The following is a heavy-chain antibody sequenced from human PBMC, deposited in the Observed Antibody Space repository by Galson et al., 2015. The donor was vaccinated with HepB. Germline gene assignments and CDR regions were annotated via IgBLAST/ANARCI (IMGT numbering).Heavy chain of an antibody. CDR1: GGSISSYY. Sequence: ETLSLTCTVSGGSISSYYWSWIRQPPGKGLEWIGYIYYSGSTNYNPSLKSRVTISVDTSKNQFSLKLSSVTAADTAVYYCARRANTYDFWSGYLDFEGFWAFDIWGQGTMVTVSS. J-gene: IGHJ3*02. V-gene: IGHV4-59*08. CDR3: ARRANTYDFWSGYLDFEGFWAFDI. D-gene: IGHD3-3*01. CDR2: IYYSGST.